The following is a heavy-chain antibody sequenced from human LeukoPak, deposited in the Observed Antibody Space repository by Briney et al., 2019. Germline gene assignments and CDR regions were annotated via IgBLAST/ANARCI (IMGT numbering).Heavy chain of an antibody. CDR2: IIPGGTST. CDR1: GFTFSTSA. J-gene: IGHJ4*02. D-gene: IGHD1-14*01. CDR3: VRYINLGH. V-gene: IGHV3-23*01. Sequence: GGSLRLSCAASGFTFSTSAMTWVRQAPGKGLEWVSAIIPGGTSTSYADSVKGRFTISRDDSRNTLFLQMNSLRAEDTAIYYCVRYINLGHWGRGTQVTVSS.